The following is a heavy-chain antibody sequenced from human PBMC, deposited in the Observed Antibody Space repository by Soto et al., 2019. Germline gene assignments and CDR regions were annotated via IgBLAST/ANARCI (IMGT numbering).Heavy chain of an antibody. D-gene: IGHD3-10*01. CDR2: VYHSGRA. J-gene: IGHJ4*02. CDR1: GDSISDSNW. Sequence: QVQLQESGPGLVKPSGTLSLTCTVSGDSISDSNWWTWVRQPPGKGLEWIGEVYHSGRANYNPSLRSRVTMSADTLKNHFNLRLSSVTAADTAVYYCAKTIGSGSYMPFWGQGTLVADSP. V-gene: IGHV4-4*02. CDR3: AKTIGSGSYMPF.